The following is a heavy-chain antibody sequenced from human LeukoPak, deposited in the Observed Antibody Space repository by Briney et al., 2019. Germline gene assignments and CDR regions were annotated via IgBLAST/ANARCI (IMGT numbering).Heavy chain of an antibody. CDR2: ISSTSDYI. CDR3: ARGATTTRFGRFDP. J-gene: IGHJ5*02. D-gene: IGHD4-17*01. CDR1: GFTFSSYG. V-gene: IGHV3-21*01. Sequence: PGGSLRLSCAASGFTFSSYGMSWVRQAPGKGLEWVSSISSTSDYIYYADSVKGRFTISRDNAKKSLYLQMNSLGAEDTAVYYCARGATTTRFGRFDPWGQGTRVIVSS.